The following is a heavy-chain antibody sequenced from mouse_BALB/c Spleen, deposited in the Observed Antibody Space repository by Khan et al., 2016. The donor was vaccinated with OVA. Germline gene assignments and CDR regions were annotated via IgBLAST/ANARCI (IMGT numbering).Heavy chain of an antibody. V-gene: IGHV5-9*02. Sequence: EVQLVESGGGLVKPGGSLKLSCAPSGFAFSSYDMSWVRQTPEKRLEWVATISGTGIYTYYPDSVKGRFTISRDNARNTLYLQMSSLRSEDTALYYCARPSYYGNPWFTYWGQGTLDTVSA. CDR3: ARPSYYGNPWFTY. D-gene: IGHD2-10*01. CDR1: GFAFSSYD. J-gene: IGHJ3*01. CDR2: ISGTGIYT.